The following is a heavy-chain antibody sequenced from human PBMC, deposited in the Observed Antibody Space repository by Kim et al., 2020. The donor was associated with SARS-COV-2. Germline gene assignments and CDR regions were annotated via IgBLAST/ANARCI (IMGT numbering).Heavy chain of an antibody. CDR3: ASGLTPGQY. Sequence: GGSLRLSCAASGFTFSEYWMHWVRQAPGKGLVWVPRIIPDGRSTSYADSVKGRFTISRDNAKNTLYLQMNSLRAEDTAVYYCASGLTPGQYWGQGTLVTVSS. CDR2: IIPDGRST. J-gene: IGHJ4*02. V-gene: IGHV3-74*01. D-gene: IGHD2-15*01. CDR1: GFTFSEYW.